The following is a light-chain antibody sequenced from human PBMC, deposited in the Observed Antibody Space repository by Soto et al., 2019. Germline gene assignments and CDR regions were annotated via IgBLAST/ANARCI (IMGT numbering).Light chain of an antibody. V-gene: IGKV1-6*01. CDR1: QGIRND. Sequence: AIQLTQSPSSLSASVGDRVTITCRASQGIRNDLGWYQQKPGKAPKLLIYAASSLQSGVPSRFSGSGSGTDFTLTISSLQPEDFVTYYCLHDHNSPHTFGQGTKLEI. CDR3: LHDHNSPHT. CDR2: AAS. J-gene: IGKJ2*01.